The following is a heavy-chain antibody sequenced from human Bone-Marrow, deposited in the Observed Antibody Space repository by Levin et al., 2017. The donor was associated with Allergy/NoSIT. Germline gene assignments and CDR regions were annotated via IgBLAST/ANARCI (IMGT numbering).Heavy chain of an antibody. D-gene: IGHD3-9*01. CDR3: TRDVDTTGYFGHFDH. J-gene: IGHJ4*02. Sequence: LSLTCAASNFNFSSYEMMWVRQAPGKGLEWVSSISSYGSTTYYADSVKGRFTVSRDNAKNSLYLQMNSLTAEDTALYYCTRDVDTTGYFGHFDHWGQGTLVTVSS. CDR1: NFNFSSYE. V-gene: IGHV3-48*03. CDR2: ISSYGSTT.